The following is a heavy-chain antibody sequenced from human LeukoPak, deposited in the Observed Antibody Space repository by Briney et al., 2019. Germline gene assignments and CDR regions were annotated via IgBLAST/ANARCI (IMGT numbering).Heavy chain of an antibody. CDR1: GFTFSSYA. J-gene: IGHJ4*02. CDR2: ISGSGGST. CDR3: AKRSPSWLHPIDY. V-gene: IGHV3-23*01. D-gene: IGHD5-12*01. Sequence: GGSLRLSCAASGFTFSSYAMSWVRQAPGRGLEWVSAISGSGGSTYYADSVKGRFTISRDNSKNTLYLQMNSLRAEDTAVYHCAKRSPSWLHPIDYWGQGTLVTVSS.